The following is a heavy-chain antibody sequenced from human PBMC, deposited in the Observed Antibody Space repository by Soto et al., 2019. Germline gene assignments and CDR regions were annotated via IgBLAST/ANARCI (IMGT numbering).Heavy chain of an antibody. CDR2: IYYSGST. CDR3: ARVVVVAATGGWFDP. CDR1: GGSNSSGDHY. D-gene: IGHD2-15*01. J-gene: IGHJ5*02. V-gene: IGHV4-30-4*01. Sequence: QVQLQESGPGLVKPSQSLSLTCTVSGGSNSSGDHYWSWIRQPPGKGLEWLGYIYYSGSTYYNPSLQSRLTMSLDTSKNQFSLNLSSVTAADTAMYYCARVVVVAATGGWFDPWGQGTLVTVSS.